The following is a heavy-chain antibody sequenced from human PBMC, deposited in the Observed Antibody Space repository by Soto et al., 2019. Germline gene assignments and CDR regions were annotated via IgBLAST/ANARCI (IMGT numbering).Heavy chain of an antibody. CDR3: ASVLSGWYWLDY. CDR2: IIPILGIA. V-gene: IGHV1-69*02. CDR1: GGTFSSYT. Sequence: GASVKVSCKNSGGTFSSYTISWVRQAPGQGLEWMGRIIPILGIANYAQKFQGRVTITRDTSASTAYMELSSLRSEDTAVYYCASVLSGWYWLDYWGKGTLVTVSS. J-gene: IGHJ4*02. D-gene: IGHD6-19*01.